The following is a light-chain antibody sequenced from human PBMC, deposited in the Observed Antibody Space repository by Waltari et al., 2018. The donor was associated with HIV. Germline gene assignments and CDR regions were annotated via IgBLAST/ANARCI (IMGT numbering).Light chain of an antibody. CDR1: SSDVGGYDY. V-gene: IGLV2-11*01. CDR2: DVN. Sequence: QSALTQPRPVSGSPGQSIIISCTGTSSDVGGYDYILWYQQHPGKVPKLIIYDVNKRPSGVPDRFSASKSGNTASLTISGLQAEDEADYYCCSYVETYILIFGGGTKVTVL. J-gene: IGLJ2*01. CDR3: CSYVETYILI.